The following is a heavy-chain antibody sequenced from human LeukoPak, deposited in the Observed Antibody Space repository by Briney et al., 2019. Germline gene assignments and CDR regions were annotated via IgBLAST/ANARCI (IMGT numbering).Heavy chain of an antibody. D-gene: IGHD3-22*01. V-gene: IGHV4-39*07. CDR1: GGSISSSSYY. CDR2: IYYSGST. Sequence: KASETLSLTCSVSGGSISSSSYYWGWLRQTPGKGLEWIGSIYYSGSTYYNPSLKSRVTISVDTSRNQFSLKLNSVTAADTAVYYCARDYHDDSGYHSLDYWGQGTLVTVSS. J-gene: IGHJ4*02. CDR3: ARDYHDDSGYHSLDY.